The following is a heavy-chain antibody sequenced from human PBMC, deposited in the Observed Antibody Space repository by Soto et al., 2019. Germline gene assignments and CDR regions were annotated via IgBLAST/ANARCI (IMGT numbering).Heavy chain of an antibody. V-gene: IGHV3-30-3*01. J-gene: IGHJ4*02. D-gene: IGHD6-19*01. Sequence: QVQLVESGGGVVQPGRFLRLSCAASGFTFSSYAMHWVRQAPGKGLEWVATISYDGSIEYYADSVKGRFTVSRDNSENTLHLQMESLRPEDTALFYCARLDKFSSGWSWGQGTLVTVSS. CDR3: ARLDKFSSGWS. CDR2: ISYDGSIE. CDR1: GFTFSSYA.